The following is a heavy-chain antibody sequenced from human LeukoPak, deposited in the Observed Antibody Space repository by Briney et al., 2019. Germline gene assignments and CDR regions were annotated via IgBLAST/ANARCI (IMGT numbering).Heavy chain of an antibody. D-gene: IGHD3-22*01. Sequence: GASVKVSCKASGYTFTSYDINWVRQATGQGLEWMGWMNPNSGNTGYAQNFQGRVTMTRNTSISTAYMELSSLRSEDTAVYYCARPYDTSGRSPDDALDIWGQGTMVMVSS. CDR2: MNPNSGNT. CDR1: GYTFTSYD. V-gene: IGHV1-8*01. J-gene: IGHJ3*02. CDR3: ARPYDTSGRSPDDALDI.